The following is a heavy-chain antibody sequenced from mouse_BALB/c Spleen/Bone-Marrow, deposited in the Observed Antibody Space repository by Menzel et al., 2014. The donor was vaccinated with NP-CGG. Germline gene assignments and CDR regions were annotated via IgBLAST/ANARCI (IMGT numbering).Heavy chain of an antibody. Sequence: QVQLQQSGAELVKPGAPVKLSCKASGYTFTSYWMNWAKQRPGRGLEWIGRIDPSDSETHYNQKFKDKATLTVDKSSSTAYIQLSGLTSEDSAVYYCARNWVYFDYWGQGTTLTVSS. CDR3: ARNWVYFDY. CDR2: IDPSDSET. CDR1: GYTFTSYW. J-gene: IGHJ2*01. D-gene: IGHD4-1*01. V-gene: IGHV1-69*02.